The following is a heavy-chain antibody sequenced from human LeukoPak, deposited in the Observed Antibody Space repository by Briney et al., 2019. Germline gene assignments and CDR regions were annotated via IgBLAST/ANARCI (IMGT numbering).Heavy chain of an antibody. V-gene: IGHV3-74*01. CDR1: GFTFSSYW. J-gene: IGHJ4*02. CDR3: ARSSSGYFVHALDY. CDR2: INSDGSST. Sequence: GGSLRLSCAASGFTFSSYWMHWVRQAPGKGLVWVSRINSDGSSTSYADSVKGRFTISRDNAKNTLYLQMNSLRAEDTAVYYCARSSSGYFVHALDYWGQGTLVTVSS. D-gene: IGHD3-22*01.